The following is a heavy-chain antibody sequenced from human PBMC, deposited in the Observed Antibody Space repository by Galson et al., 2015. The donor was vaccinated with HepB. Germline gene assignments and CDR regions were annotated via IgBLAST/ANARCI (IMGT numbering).Heavy chain of an antibody. CDR1: GYTFTSYG. D-gene: IGHD3-9*01. CDR2: ISAYNGNT. Sequence: SVKVSCKASGYTFTSYGISWVRQAPGQGLEWMGWISAYNGNTNYAQKLQGRVTMTTDTSTSTAYMELRSLRSDDTAVYYCARDGYFDWLSWDYYYGMDVWGQGTTVTVSS. CDR3: ARDGYFDWLSWDYYYGMDV. V-gene: IGHV1-18*04. J-gene: IGHJ6*02.